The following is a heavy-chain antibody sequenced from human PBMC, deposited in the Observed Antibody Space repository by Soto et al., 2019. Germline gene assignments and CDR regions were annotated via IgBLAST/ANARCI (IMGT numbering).Heavy chain of an antibody. CDR2: IYPGDSDT. V-gene: IGHV5-51*01. CDR3: ARRRARGRGLYYYGSGSPQYYYYGMDV. D-gene: IGHD3-10*01. Sequence: LGGALKISCEGSGYSFTIYWIGWVRQVPGKGLEWMGIIYPGDSDTRYSPSFQGQVTISADKSISTAYLQWSSLKASDTAMYYCARRRARGRGLYYYGSGSPQYYYYGMDVWGQGTTVTVS. J-gene: IGHJ6*02. CDR1: GYSFTIYW.